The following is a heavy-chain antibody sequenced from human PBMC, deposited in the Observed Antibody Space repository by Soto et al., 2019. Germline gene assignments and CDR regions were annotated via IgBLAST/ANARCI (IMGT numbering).Heavy chain of an antibody. J-gene: IGHJ3*02. V-gene: IGHV1-69*13. Sequence: GASVKVSCKASGGTFSSYAISWVRQAPGQGLEWMGGIIPIFGTANYAQKFQGRVTITADESTSTAYMELSSLRSEDTAVYYCARMRSPYCTNSVCASGGVFDIRGQVTMVTVSS. CDR3: ARMRSPYCTNSVCASGGVFDI. CDR1: GGTFSSYA. D-gene: IGHD2-8*01. CDR2: IIPIFGTA.